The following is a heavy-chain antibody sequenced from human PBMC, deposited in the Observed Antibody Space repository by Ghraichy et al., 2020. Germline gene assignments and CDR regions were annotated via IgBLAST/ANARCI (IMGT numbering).Heavy chain of an antibody. Sequence: SETLSLTCTVSGGSISSYYWSWIRQPPGKGLEWIGYIYTSGSTNYNPSLKSRVTISVDTSKNQFSLKLSSVTAADTAVYYCARGYSSSWYTDYWGQGTLVTVSS. CDR1: GGSISSYY. V-gene: IGHV4-4*09. J-gene: IGHJ4*02. D-gene: IGHD6-13*01. CDR3: ARGYSSSWYTDY. CDR2: IYTSGST.